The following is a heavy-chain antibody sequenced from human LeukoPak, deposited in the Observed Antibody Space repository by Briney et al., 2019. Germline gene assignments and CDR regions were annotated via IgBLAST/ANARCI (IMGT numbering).Heavy chain of an antibody. V-gene: IGHV3-15*01. J-gene: IGHJ4*02. CDR2: IKSKTDGGTT. D-gene: IGHD2-8*02. CDR1: GFTFSDHY. CDR3: TTIIGSVLVGGNTDY. Sequence: GGSLRLSCAASGFTFSDHYMDWVRQAPGKGLEWVGRIKSKTDGGTTDYAAPVKGRFTISRDDSKNTLYLQMNSLKTEDTAVYYCTTIIGSVLVGGNTDYWGQGTLVTVSS.